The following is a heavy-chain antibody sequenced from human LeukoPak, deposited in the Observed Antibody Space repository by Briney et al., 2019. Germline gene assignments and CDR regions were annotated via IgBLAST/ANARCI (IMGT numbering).Heavy chain of an antibody. D-gene: IGHD3-16*01. CDR3: AKAGQRSYAEAFDS. Sequence: PGKSLRPSCAASGSSPNNYAMHWVRQAPGKGLEWVAVIWHDGLNKFYADFLKGRFTISRDFSKATVYLQMSGLTVEDTAVYYCAKAGQRSYAEAFDSWGQGTLVTVSS. V-gene: IGHV3-33*06. CDR1: GSSPNNYA. CDR2: IWHDGLNK. J-gene: IGHJ4*02.